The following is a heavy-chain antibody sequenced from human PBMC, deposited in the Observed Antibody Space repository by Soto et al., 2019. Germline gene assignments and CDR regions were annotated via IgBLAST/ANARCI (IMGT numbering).Heavy chain of an antibody. J-gene: IGHJ4*02. D-gene: IGHD4-17*01. CDR1: GITFSSYA. CDR3: AKADYGDYGFDY. CDR2: ISDSGGST. Sequence: EVQLLESGGGLVQPGGSLRLSCAASGITFSSYAMSWVRQAPGKGLEWVSGISDSGGSTYYADSVKGRFTISRDNSKNTPYLQMNSLRAEDTAVYYCAKADYGDYGFDYWGQGTLVTVSS. V-gene: IGHV3-23*01.